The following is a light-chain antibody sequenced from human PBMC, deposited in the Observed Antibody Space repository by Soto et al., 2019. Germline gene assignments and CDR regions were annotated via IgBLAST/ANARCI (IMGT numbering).Light chain of an antibody. CDR2: DNN. CDR3: QSYDSSLSGSV. CDR1: SSNIGAGYD. V-gene: IGLV1-40*01. J-gene: IGLJ2*01. Sequence: QSVLTQPPSVSGAPGQRVTISCTGSSSNIGAGYDVHWYQQVPGTAPKLLISDNNNRPSGVPDRFSGSKSGTSASLAITGLQAEDEADYHCQSYDSSLSGSVFVGGTKLTVL.